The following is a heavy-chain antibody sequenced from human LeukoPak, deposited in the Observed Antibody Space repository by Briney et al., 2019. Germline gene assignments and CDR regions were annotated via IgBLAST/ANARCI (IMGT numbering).Heavy chain of an antibody. Sequence: ASVKVSCKASRGTFSSYAISWVRQAPGQGLEWMGGIIPIFGTANYAQKFQGRVTITTDESTSTAYMELSSLRSEDTAVYYCARDRDYYDSSGIPEYYFDYWGQGTLVTVSS. J-gene: IGHJ4*02. CDR1: RGTFSSYA. CDR3: ARDRDYYDSSGIPEYYFDY. V-gene: IGHV1-69*05. CDR2: IIPIFGTA. D-gene: IGHD3-22*01.